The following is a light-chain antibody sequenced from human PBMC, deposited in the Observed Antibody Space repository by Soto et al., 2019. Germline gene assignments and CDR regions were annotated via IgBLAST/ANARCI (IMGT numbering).Light chain of an antibody. CDR1: QSLNTY. CDR2: DTS. Sequence: EIVLTQSPATLSLSPGERATLSCRASQSLNTYLAWYQQKPGQAPRLLIYDTSNRATGIPARFSGSGSGTDFTLTISRLEPEDFAVYYCQQRRNWPFRFTFGPGTKVDIK. CDR3: QQRRNWPFRFT. J-gene: IGKJ3*01. V-gene: IGKV3-11*01.